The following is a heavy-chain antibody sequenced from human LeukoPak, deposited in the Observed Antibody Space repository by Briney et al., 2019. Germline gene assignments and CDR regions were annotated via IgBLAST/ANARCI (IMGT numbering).Heavy chain of an antibody. CDR3: ARDRGGFTSGYYYYYMDV. CDR1: GHTFTGNY. V-gene: IGHV1-2*02. J-gene: IGHJ6*03. Sequence: ASVKVSCKASGHTFTGNYIHWVRQAPGQGLEWMGWVNPNSGGTSFAQKCQGRVTMTRDTSISTAYMELSSLRSDDTAVYYCARDRGGFTSGYYYYYMDVWGKGTTVTVSS. D-gene: IGHD3-10*01. CDR2: VNPNSGGT.